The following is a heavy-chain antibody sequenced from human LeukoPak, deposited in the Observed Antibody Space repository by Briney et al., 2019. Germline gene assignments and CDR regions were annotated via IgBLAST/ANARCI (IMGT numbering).Heavy chain of an antibody. CDR2: IIPIFGTA. CDR3: ARSRSITIFGSPGRDYYMDV. D-gene: IGHD3-3*01. V-gene: IGHV1-69*05. J-gene: IGHJ6*03. CDR1: GGTFSSYA. Sequence: SVKVSCKASGGTFSSYAISWVRQAPGQGLEWMGGIIPIFGTANYAQKFQGRVTITTDESPSTAYMELSSLRSEDTAVYYCARSRSITIFGSPGRDYYMDVWGKGTTVTVSS.